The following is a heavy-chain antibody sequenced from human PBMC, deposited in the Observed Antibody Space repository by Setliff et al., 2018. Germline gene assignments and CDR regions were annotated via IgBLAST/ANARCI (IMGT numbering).Heavy chain of an antibody. CDR2: NYHNGNT. V-gene: IGHV4-59*02. Sequence: SETLSLTCTVSGGSVSPYFWSWIRQPPGKGLQWIGYNYHNGNTNLNPSLKSRVNMSIDTSKNQFALNLKSVTAADTAVYYCARDRTAYSYGLDVWGQGTTVTVSS. J-gene: IGHJ6*02. CDR1: GGSVSPYF. D-gene: IGHD5-18*01. CDR3: ARDRTAYSYGLDV.